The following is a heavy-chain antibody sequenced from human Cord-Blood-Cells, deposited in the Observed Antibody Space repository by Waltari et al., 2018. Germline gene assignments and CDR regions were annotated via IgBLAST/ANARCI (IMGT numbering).Heavy chain of an antibody. CDR1: GYTFTGYY. Sequence: VQSGAEVKKPGASVKVSCKASGYTFTGYYMHWVRQAPGQGLEWMGWINPNSGGTNYAQKFQGRVTMTRDTSISTAYMELSRLRSDDTAVYYCASDLEEDSSGWYWFDPWGQGTLVTVSS. J-gene: IGHJ5*02. CDR3: ASDLEEDSSGWYWFDP. V-gene: IGHV1-2*02. D-gene: IGHD6-19*01. CDR2: INPNSGGT.